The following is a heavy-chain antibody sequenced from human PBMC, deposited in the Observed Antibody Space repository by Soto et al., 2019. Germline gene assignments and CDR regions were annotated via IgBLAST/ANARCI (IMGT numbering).Heavy chain of an antibody. J-gene: IGHJ6*02. CDR3: ASGLTGRDGYNRHYYYDMDV. CDR2: ISAYTDTP. CDR1: GYTFTNFG. Sequence: ASVKVSCKASGYTFTNFGVTWVRRAPGQGLEWMGWISAYTDTPNYAQKFQGRVTMTIDTSTSTAYMELSSLRSEDTAVYYCASGLTGRDGYNRHYYYDMDVWGQGTTVTVSS. V-gene: IGHV1-18*01. D-gene: IGHD5-12*01.